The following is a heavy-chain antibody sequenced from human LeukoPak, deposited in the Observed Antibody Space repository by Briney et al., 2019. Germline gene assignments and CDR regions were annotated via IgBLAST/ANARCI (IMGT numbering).Heavy chain of an antibody. Sequence: LPGGSLRLSCAASGFTFSTYAVSWVRQAPGKGLEWVSGISGSGGSTYYADSVKGRFTISRDNSKNTLYLQMNSLRAEDTAVYYCAKNDYGSLYGMDIWGKGTTVTVSS. D-gene: IGHD4-17*01. CDR1: GFTFSTYA. J-gene: IGHJ6*04. CDR3: AKNDYGSLYGMDI. V-gene: IGHV3-23*01. CDR2: ISGSGGST.